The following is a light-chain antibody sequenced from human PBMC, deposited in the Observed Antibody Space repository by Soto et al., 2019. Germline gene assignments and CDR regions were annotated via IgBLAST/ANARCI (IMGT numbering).Light chain of an antibody. Sequence: EIVLTQSPDTLSLSPGERATLSCRASQSISISYLAWYQQQPGQAPRLLIYSTSTRATGIPDRFSGSGSGTHFNLTISDLEPGDFAVYYCQQYGGSSWTFGQGTKVEI. J-gene: IGKJ1*01. CDR2: STS. V-gene: IGKV3-20*01. CDR3: QQYGGSSWT. CDR1: QSISISY.